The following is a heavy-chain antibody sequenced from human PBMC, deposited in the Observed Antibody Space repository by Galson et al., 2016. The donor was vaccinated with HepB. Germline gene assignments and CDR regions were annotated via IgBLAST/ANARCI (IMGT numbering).Heavy chain of an antibody. Sequence: PALVKPTQTLTLTCTLSGFSLSTSGVGVGWIRQPPGKALEWLALIYWDDDKRYRPSLKSRLTITKGTSKDQVVLTMTNMDPVDTATYYCAQVGVDGWFDPWGQGTLVTVSS. CDR2: IYWDDDK. CDR3: AQVGVDGWFDP. J-gene: IGHJ5*02. CDR1: GFSLSTSGVG. D-gene: IGHD1-26*01. V-gene: IGHV2-5*02.